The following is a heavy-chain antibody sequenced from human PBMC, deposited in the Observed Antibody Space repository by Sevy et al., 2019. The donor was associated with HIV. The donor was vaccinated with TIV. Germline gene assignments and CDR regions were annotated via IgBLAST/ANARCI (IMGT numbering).Heavy chain of an antibody. CDR2: ISYDGSNK. J-gene: IGHJ6*02. D-gene: IGHD3-3*01. V-gene: IGHV3-30-3*01. CDR3: ARGEITIFGVYYYYGMDV. Sequence: GGSLRLSCAASGFTFSSYAMHWVRQAPGKGLEWVAVISYDGSNKYYAVSVKGRFTISRDNSKNTLYLQMNSLRAEDTAVYYCARGEITIFGVYYYYGMDVWGQGTTVTVSS. CDR1: GFTFSSYA.